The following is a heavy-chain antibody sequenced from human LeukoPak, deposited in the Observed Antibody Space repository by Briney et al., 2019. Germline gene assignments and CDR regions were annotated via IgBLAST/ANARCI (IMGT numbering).Heavy chain of an antibody. CDR1: GFTFSSYA. CDR3: AKDSLVGGWLVGYSFDS. J-gene: IGHJ4*02. V-gene: IGHV3-23*01. Sequence: PGRSLRLSCAASGFTFSSYAMSWVRQAPGKGLEWVSAISGSGGSTYYADSVKGRFTISRDNSKNTLFLQMNSLRAEDTAVYYCAKDSLVGGWLVGYSFDSWGQGTLVTVSS. CDR2: ISGSGGST. D-gene: IGHD6-19*01.